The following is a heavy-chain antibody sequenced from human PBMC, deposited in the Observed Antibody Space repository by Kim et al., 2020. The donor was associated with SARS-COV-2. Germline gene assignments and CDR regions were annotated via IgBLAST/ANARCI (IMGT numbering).Heavy chain of an antibody. D-gene: IGHD1-20*01. CDR3: ARDLGITGTKRYFDY. V-gene: IGHV3-21*01. Sequence: GGSLRLSCAASGFTFSSYSMNWVRQAPGKGLEWVSSISSSSSYIYYADSVKGRFTISRDNAKNSLYLQMNSLRAEDTAVYYCARDLGITGTKRYFDYWGQGTLVTVSS. CDR2: ISSSSSYI. CDR1: GFTFSSYS. J-gene: IGHJ4*02.